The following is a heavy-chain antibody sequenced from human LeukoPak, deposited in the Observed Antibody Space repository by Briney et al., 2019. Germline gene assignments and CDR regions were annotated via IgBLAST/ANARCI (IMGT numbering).Heavy chain of an antibody. CDR3: ARDLGHAFDI. J-gene: IGHJ3*02. CDR2: IKQDGSEK. V-gene: IGHV3-7*01. CDR1: GFSFTTYW. Sequence: GGSLRLSCAASGFSFTTYWMSWVRQAPGKGLEWVANIKQDGSEKYYVDSVKGRFTISRDNAKNSLYLQMNSLRAEDTAVYYCARDLGHAFDIWGQGTMVTVSS.